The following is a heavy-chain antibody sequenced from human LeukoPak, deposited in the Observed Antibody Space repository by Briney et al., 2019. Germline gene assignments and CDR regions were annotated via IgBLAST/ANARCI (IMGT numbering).Heavy chain of an antibody. CDR2: IYYSGST. V-gene: IGHV4-59*08. CDR3: ATRDNYYYYMDV. Sequence: SETLSLTGTVSGGSISSYYWSWIRQPPGKGLERIGYIYYSGSTNYNPSLKSRVTISVDTSKNQFSLKLSSVTAADTAVYYCATRDNYYYYMDVWGKGTTVIVSS. J-gene: IGHJ6*03. CDR1: GGSISSYY.